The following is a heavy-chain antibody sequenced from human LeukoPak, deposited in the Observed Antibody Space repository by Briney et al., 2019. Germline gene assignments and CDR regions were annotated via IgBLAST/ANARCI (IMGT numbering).Heavy chain of an antibody. V-gene: IGHV4-34*01. CDR3: ARDKSRTYGSADAFDI. CDR1: GGSFSGYY. CDR2: INHSGST. Sequence: PSETLSLTYAVYGGSFSGYYWSWIRQPPGKGLEWIGEINHSGSTNYNPSLKSRVTISVDTSKNQFSLKLSSVTAADTAVYYCARDKSRTYGSADAFDIWCQGTMVTVSS. D-gene: IGHD3-10*01. J-gene: IGHJ3*02.